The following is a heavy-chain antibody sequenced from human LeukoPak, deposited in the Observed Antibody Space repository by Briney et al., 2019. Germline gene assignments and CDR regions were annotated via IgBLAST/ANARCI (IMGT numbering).Heavy chain of an antibody. CDR1: GYTLTELS. CDR2: FDPEDGET. D-gene: IGHD3-22*01. V-gene: IGHV1-24*01. Sequence: ASVKVSCKVSGYTLTELSMHWVRQAPGKGLEWMGGFDPEDGETIYAQKSQGRVTMTEDTSTDTAYMELSSLRSEDTAVYYCATVDYDSSGYFDYWGQGTLVTVSS. CDR3: ATVDYDSSGYFDY. J-gene: IGHJ4*02.